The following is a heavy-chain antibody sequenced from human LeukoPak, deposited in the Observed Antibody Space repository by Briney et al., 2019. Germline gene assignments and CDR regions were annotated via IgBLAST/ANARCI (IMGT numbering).Heavy chain of an antibody. Sequence: PGGSLRLSCAASGFTVSSNFMSWVRQAPGKGLEWVSYISSSGSTIYYADSVKGRFTISRDNAKNSLYLQMNSLRAEDTAVYYCARGGRFVVVRVGLDYWGQGTLVSVSA. CDR3: ARGGRFVVVRVGLDY. CDR1: GFTVSSNF. V-gene: IGHV3-48*04. CDR2: ISSSGSTI. J-gene: IGHJ4*02. D-gene: IGHD2-2*01.